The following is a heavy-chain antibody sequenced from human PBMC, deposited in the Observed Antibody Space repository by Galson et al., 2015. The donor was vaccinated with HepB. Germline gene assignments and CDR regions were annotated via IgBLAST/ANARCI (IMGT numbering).Heavy chain of an antibody. V-gene: IGHV4-59*01. CDR3: ARHYSYGFNYVYYFDY. Sequence: TLSLTCTVSGGSISSYYWSWIRQPPGKGLEWIGYIYYSGSTNYNPSLKSRVTISVDTSKNQFSLKLSSVTAADTAVYYCARHYSYGFNYVYYFDYWGQGTLVTVSS. J-gene: IGHJ4*02. CDR1: GGSISSYY. CDR2: IYYSGST. D-gene: IGHD5-18*01.